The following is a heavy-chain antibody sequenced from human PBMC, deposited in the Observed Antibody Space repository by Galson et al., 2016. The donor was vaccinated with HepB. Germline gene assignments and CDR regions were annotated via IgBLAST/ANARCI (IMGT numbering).Heavy chain of an antibody. D-gene: IGHD3-10*01. CDR3: VRAETSWFTKPLDI. Sequence: LRLSCAASGFTFSSYDMHWVRQATGKSLEWVSAFDTVGGTYYAGSVKGRFTISRDNSKNTLYLQMNSLRAEDRAVYYCVRAETSWFTKPLDIRGQGTMVTVSS. CDR1: GFTFSSYD. CDR2: FDTVGGT. J-gene: IGHJ3*02. V-gene: IGHV3-13*01.